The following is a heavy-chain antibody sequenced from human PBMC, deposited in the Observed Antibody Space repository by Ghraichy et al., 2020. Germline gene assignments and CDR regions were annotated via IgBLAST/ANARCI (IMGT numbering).Heavy chain of an antibody. CDR3: ARDGGTGPSLVGATGDAFDI. CDR2: ISSSSSYI. V-gene: IGHV3-21*01. J-gene: IGHJ3*02. Sequence: GGSLRLSCAASGFTFSSYSMNWVRQAPGKGLEWVSSISSSSSYIYYADSVKGRFTISRDNAKNSLYLQMNSLRAEDTAVYYCARDGGTGPSLVGATGDAFDIWGQGTMVTVSS. D-gene: IGHD1-26*01. CDR1: GFTFSSYS.